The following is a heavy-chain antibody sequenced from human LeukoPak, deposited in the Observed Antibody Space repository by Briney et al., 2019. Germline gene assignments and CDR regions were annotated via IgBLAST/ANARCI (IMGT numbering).Heavy chain of an antibody. J-gene: IGHJ4*02. CDR3: GRGDYWWYFDY. CDR2: IYYSGRT. D-gene: IGHD2-8*01. CDR1: GGSFSSNSYD. V-gene: IGHV4-39*01. Sequence: SETLSLTCTVSGGSFSSNSYDWGCIRQPPGKGLEWFVTIYYSGRTYYHSSINSRVTMSVDTSTNQFSLKLSSVPAAATAVYYCGRGDYWWYFDYWGQGTLVTVSS.